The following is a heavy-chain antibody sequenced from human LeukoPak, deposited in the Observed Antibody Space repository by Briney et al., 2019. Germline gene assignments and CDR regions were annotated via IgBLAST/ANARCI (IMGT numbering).Heavy chain of an antibody. Sequence: GRSLRLSCAASGFTFSSYAMHWVRQAPGKGLEWVAVISYDGSNKYYADSVKGRFTISRDNSKNTLYLQMNSLRAEDTTVYYCAREGQYYYDSSGYYFQGYFDYWGQGTLVTVSS. CDR1: GFTFSSYA. CDR2: ISYDGSNK. V-gene: IGHV3-30-3*01. D-gene: IGHD3-22*01. CDR3: AREGQYYYDSSGYYFQGYFDY. J-gene: IGHJ4*02.